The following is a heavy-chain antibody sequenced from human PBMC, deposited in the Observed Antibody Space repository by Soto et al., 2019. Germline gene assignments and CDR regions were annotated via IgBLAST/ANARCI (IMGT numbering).Heavy chain of an antibody. CDR3: GRGRSGQIVVFY. CDR2: IGPGSGAT. CDR1: GYTFTGHY. J-gene: IGHJ4*02. V-gene: IGHV1-2*03. D-gene: IGHD1-26*01. Sequence: LGASVKVSCKASGYTFTGHYIHWVRQAPEQGPEWMGEIGPGSGATRYAQRFQGRVTMTRDMSITTVYMELNNLSPDDTAVYYCGRGRSGQIVVFYWGQGTPVTVSS.